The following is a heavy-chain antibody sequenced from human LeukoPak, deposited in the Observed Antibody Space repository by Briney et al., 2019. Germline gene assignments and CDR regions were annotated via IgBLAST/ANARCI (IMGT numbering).Heavy chain of an antibody. D-gene: IGHD6-13*01. V-gene: IGHV3-23*01. Sequence: GGSLRLSCAASGFTFSSYAMTWVRQAPGKGLEWVPAFSATDGSAQYAESAEGRFTISRDNSKNTLFLQMNSLGAEDTTVYYCARAKISAAGMGAFDVWGQGTLVTVSS. CDR2: FSATDGSA. CDR3: ARAKISAAGMGAFDV. J-gene: IGHJ3*01. CDR1: GFTFSSYA.